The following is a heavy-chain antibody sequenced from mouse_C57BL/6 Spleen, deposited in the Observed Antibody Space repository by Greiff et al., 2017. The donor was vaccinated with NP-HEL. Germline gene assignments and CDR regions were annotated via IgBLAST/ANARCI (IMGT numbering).Heavy chain of an antibody. V-gene: IGHV1-76*01. Sequence: QVQLQQSGAELVRPGASVKLSCKASGYTFTDYYINWVKQRPGQGLEWIARIYPGSGNTYYNEKFKGKATPTAEKSSSTAYMQLSSLTSEDSAVYFCARAKAAQATFAYWGQGTLVTVSA. CDR2: IYPGSGNT. CDR3: ARAKAAQATFAY. J-gene: IGHJ3*01. CDR1: GYTFTDYY. D-gene: IGHD3-2*02.